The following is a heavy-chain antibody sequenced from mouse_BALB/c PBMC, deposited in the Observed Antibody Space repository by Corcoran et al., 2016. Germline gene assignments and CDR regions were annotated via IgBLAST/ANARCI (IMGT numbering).Heavy chain of an antibody. CDR2: INPNNGRT. V-gene: IGHV1-18*01. D-gene: IGHD2-1*01. CDR3: ARFYYGIQFAY. Sequence: EVQLQQSGTELVQPGASVKIPCKTAGYTFTEYTMHWVKQSHGKSLEWIGGINPNNGRTAYNQKFKGKATLTVDKSSSTAYMELRSLTSEDSAVYYCARFYYGIQFAYWGQGTLVTVSA. CDR1: GYTFTEYT. J-gene: IGHJ3*01.